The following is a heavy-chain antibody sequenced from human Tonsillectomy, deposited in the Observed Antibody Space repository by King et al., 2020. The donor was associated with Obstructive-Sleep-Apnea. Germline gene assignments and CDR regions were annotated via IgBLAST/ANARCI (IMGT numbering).Heavy chain of an antibody. CDR2: IISTGTYT. CDR1: GFTFSDYY. Sequence: VQLVESGGGLVKPGGSLRLSCAASGFTFSDYYMGWIRQAPGKRLEWLSYIISTGTYTNYADSVRGRFTISRDNAQNSLYLQMNSLRAEDTAVYYCAREGNYVDFWGQGTLVTVSS. V-gene: IGHV3-11*06. CDR3: AREGNYVDF. J-gene: IGHJ4*02.